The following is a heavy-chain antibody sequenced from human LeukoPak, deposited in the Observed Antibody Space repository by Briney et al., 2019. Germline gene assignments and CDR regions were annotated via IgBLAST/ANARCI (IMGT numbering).Heavy chain of an antibody. CDR2: IKQDGSEK. CDR3: TTDSLGSGYHSDDAFDI. CDR1: GFTFSSYW. D-gene: IGHD3-22*01. J-gene: IGHJ3*02. V-gene: IGHV3-7*03. Sequence: PGGSLRLSCVASGFTFSSYWMSWVGQAPGKGLKGLANIKQDGSEKYYVDSVKGRFTISRDNAKNSLYLQMNSLKTEDTAVYYCTTDSLGSGYHSDDAFDIWGQGTMVTVSS.